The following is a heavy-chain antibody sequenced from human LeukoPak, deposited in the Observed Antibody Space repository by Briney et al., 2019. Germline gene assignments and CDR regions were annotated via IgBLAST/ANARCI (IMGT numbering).Heavy chain of an antibody. CDR2: IYTTGST. J-gene: IGHJ4*01. CDR1: GGSISSYY. V-gene: IGHV4-4*07. CDR3: ARDGRTQSSRWSYIDY. Sequence: KTSGALCLSCTASGGSISSYYWSWIRQPAGKTLEWIGRIYTTGSTSYNPSLKSRVTMSIDTSENRFSLRLTSVTAADTAVYYCARDGRTQSSRWSYIDYWGQGTLVTVSS. D-gene: IGHD6-19*01.